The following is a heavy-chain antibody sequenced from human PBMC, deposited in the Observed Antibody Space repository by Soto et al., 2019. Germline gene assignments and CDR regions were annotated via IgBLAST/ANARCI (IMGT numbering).Heavy chain of an antibody. D-gene: IGHD1-26*01. CDR2: ISAYNGNT. J-gene: IGHJ4*02. CDR1: GYTFTSYG. V-gene: IGHV1-18*04. CDR3: ARDERRGSFTPSPFNY. Sequence: QVQLVQSGAEVKKPGASVKVSCKASGYTFTSYGISWVRQAPGQGLEWMGWISAYNGNTNYAQKLQGRVTMTTDTATSTAYMELRSLRSDDTAVYYCARDERRGSFTPSPFNYWGQGTLVTVSS.